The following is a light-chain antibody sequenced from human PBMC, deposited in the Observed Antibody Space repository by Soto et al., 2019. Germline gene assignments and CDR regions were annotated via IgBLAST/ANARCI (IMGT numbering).Light chain of an antibody. CDR1: QSVSSTY. CDR2: GAS. V-gene: IGKV3-20*01. CDR3: QQYGSSPRT. J-gene: IGKJ1*01. Sequence: IGLKQSPGTLSLSPGERATLSCRASQSVSSTYLAWYQQKPGQAPRLLIYGASSRATGIPDRFSGSGSGTDFTLTISRLEPEDFAVYYCQQYGSSPRTFGQGTNVDI.